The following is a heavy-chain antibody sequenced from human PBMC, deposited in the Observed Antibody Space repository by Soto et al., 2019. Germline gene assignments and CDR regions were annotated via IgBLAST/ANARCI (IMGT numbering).Heavy chain of an antibody. D-gene: IGHD4-17*01. Sequence: GGSLRLSCAASGFTFSSYGMHWVRQAPGKGLEWVAVIWYDGSNKYYADSVKGRFTISRDNSKNTLYLQMNSLRAEDTAVYYCARGTKYGDYYFDYWGQGTLVTVSS. CDR2: IWYDGSNK. CDR1: GFTFSSYG. J-gene: IGHJ4*02. CDR3: ARGTKYGDYYFDY. V-gene: IGHV3-33*01.